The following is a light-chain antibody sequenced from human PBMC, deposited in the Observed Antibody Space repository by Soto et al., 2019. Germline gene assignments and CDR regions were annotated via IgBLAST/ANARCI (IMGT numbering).Light chain of an antibody. J-gene: IGKJ4*01. CDR3: QQCGSSHAP. CDR1: QSVGNNY. V-gene: IGKV3-20*01. CDR2: GAS. Sequence: EIVLTQSPGTLSLSPGEIATFSCRASQSVGNNYLAWYQQKPGQAPRLLIYGASTRATGIPDRCSGSGSGTDFTITSSSLEHEDFALYYCQQCGSSHAPFGGGTKVEIE.